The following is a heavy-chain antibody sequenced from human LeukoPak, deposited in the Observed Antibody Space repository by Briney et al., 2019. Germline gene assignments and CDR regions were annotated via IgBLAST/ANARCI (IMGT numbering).Heavy chain of an antibody. D-gene: IGHD6-6*01. Sequence: SETLSLTCTVSGGSISSSTYYWGWIRQPPGKGLEWIGSIYYSGSTYYNPSLKSRVTISVDTPKNHFSLNLSSVTAADTAVYYCARQSRGSSSSRDYFDYWGQGTLVTVSS. CDR2: IYYSGST. CDR3: ARQSRGSSSSRDYFDY. CDR1: GGSISSSTYY. V-gene: IGHV4-39*01. J-gene: IGHJ4*02.